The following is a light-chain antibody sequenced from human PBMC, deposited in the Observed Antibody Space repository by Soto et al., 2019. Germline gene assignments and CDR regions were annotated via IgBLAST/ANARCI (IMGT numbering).Light chain of an antibody. CDR1: KFGDKY. V-gene: IGLV3-1*01. CDR2: QDS. J-gene: IGLJ2*01. CDR3: QAWDSSTAWV. Sequence: SYELTQPPSVSVSPGQTASITCSGVKFGDKYACWYQQKPGQSPVLVSYQDSKRPSGIPERFSGSNSGNTATLTISGTQAMDEADYYCQAWDSSTAWVFGGGTKLTVL.